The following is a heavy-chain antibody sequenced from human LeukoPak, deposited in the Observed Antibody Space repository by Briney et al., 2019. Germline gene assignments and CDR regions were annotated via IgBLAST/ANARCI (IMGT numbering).Heavy chain of an antibody. CDR2: ISGSSSYI. J-gene: IGHJ4*02. Sequence: GGSLRLSCAASGFTFNKYSMNWVRQAPGKGLEWVSFISGSSSYIYYADSVKGRFTISRDNAKNSLYLQMNSLRAEDTAVYYCARGEYGSGSYHFDYWGQGTLVTVSS. CDR3: ARGEYGSGSYHFDY. CDR1: GFTFNKYS. D-gene: IGHD3-10*01. V-gene: IGHV3-21*01.